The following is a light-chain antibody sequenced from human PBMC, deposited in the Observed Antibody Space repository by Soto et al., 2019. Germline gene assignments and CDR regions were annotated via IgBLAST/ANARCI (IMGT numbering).Light chain of an antibody. CDR3: LQYDTSPFT. CDR2: DTS. Sequence: EVVMTQSPATLSVSPGERATLSCRASQFLSSYLAWYQQKPGQPPRLLIYDTSNRATGIPARFSGSRSGTDFTLTISRLEPEDFAVYYCLQYDTSPFTFGPGTKVDIK. CDR1: QFLSSY. J-gene: IGKJ3*01. V-gene: IGKV3D-15*02.